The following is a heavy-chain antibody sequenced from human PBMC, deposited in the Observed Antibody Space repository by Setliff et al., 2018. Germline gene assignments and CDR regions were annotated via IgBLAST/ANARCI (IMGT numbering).Heavy chain of an antibody. D-gene: IGHD3-10*01. CDR2: INPILGTT. Sequence: SVKVSCKASGGTFSSNGISWVRQAPGRGLEWMGGINPILGTTTYAQKFQGRVTITTDESTSTAYMDLSSLTSDDTAIYYCAREKGYYNSGSYKYWFDPWGQGTLVTVSS. J-gene: IGHJ5*02. CDR3: AREKGYYNSGSYKYWFDP. V-gene: IGHV1-69*05. CDR1: GGTFSSNG.